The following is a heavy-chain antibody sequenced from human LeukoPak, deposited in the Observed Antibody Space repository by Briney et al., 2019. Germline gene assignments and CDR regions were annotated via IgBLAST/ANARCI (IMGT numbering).Heavy chain of an antibody. CDR2: ISAYNGNT. CDR3: ARLGCSSGWYGTISDAFDI. V-gene: IGHV1-18*01. J-gene: IGHJ3*02. D-gene: IGHD6-19*01. Sequence: GASVKVSRKASGYTFTSYGISWVRQAPGQGLEWMGWISAYNGNTNYAQKLQGRVTMTTDTSTSTAYMELRSLRSDDTAVYYCARLGCSSGWYGTISDAFDIWGQGTMVTVSS. CDR1: GYTFTSYG.